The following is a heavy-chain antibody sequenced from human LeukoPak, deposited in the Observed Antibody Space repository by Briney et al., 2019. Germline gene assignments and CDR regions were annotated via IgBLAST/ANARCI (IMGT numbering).Heavy chain of an antibody. CDR3: AKRRGRYSSGWWYYFDY. Sequence: GGSLRLSCAASGFTFSDYAMHWVRQAPGKGLEWVAVLSYGGTNKYYADSVKGRFTISRDNSKNTLYLQMNSLRAEDTAVYYCAKRRGRYSSGWWYYFDYWGQGTLVTVSS. D-gene: IGHD6-19*01. V-gene: IGHV3-30-3*02. CDR2: LSYGGTNK. J-gene: IGHJ4*02. CDR1: GFTFSDYA.